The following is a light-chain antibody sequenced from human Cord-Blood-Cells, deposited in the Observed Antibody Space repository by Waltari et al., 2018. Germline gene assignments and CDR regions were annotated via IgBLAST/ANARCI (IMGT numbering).Light chain of an antibody. J-gene: IGKJ2*01. Sequence: DIQMTQSPSSLSASVGERVTITCRASQGISNSLAWYQQKPGKAPKLLLYAASRLESGVPSRFSGSGSGTDYTLTISSLQPEDFATYYYQQYYSTPYTFGQGTKLEIK. CDR2: AAS. CDR1: QGISNS. V-gene: IGKV1-NL1*01. CDR3: QQYYSTPYT.